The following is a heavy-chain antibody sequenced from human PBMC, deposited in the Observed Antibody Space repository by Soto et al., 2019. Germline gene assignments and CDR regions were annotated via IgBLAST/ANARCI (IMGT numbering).Heavy chain of an antibody. J-gene: IGHJ6*02. Sequence: GGSLRLSCAASGFTFSSYWMSWVRQAPGKGLEWVANIKQDGSEKHYVDSVKGRFTISRDNAKNSLYLQMNSLRAEDTAVYYCAREIVVVPAAIPKIYYYYYYGMDVWGQGTTVTVSS. CDR2: IKQDGSEK. D-gene: IGHD2-2*01. CDR3: AREIVVVPAAIPKIYYYYYYGMDV. V-gene: IGHV3-7*05. CDR1: GFTFSSYW.